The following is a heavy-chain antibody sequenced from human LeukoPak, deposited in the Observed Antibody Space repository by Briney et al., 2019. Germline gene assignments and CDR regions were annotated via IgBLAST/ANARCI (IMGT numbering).Heavy chain of an antibody. CDR1: GFTFSSYS. Sequence: PGGSLRLSCAASGFTFSSYSMNWVRQAPGKGLEWVSSISSSSSYIYYADSVKGRFTISRDNAKNSLYLQMNSLRAEDTAVYFCAKRVSYSAGSHFGYWGQGTLVTVSS. CDR3: AKRVSYSAGSHFGY. D-gene: IGHD3-10*01. CDR2: ISSSSSYI. V-gene: IGHV3-21*04. J-gene: IGHJ4*02.